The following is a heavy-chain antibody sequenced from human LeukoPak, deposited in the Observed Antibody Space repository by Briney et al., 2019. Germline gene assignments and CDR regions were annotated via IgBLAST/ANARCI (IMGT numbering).Heavy chain of an antibody. Sequence: SETLSLTCTVSGGSISSSSYYWGWIRQPPGKGLEWIGSIYYSGSTYYNPSLKSRVTISVDTSKNQFSLKLSSVTAADTAVYYCARGRTFGSLNWFDPWGQGTLVTVSS. V-gene: IGHV4-39*01. CDR2: IYYSGST. D-gene: IGHD3-16*01. CDR3: ARGRTFGSLNWFDP. CDR1: GGSISSSSYY. J-gene: IGHJ5*02.